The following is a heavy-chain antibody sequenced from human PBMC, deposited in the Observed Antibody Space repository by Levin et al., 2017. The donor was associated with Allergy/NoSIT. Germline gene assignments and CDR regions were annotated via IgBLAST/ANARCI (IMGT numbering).Heavy chain of an antibody. CDR1: GFTFSSYS. D-gene: IGHD5-12*01. V-gene: IGHV3-21*01. J-gene: IGHJ3*02. Sequence: LSLTCAASGFTFSSYSMNWVRQAPGKGLEWVSSISSSSSYIYYADSVKGRFTISRDNAKNSLYLQMNSLRAEDTAVYYCARENTYPVDIVATADAFDIWGQGTMVTVSS. CDR3: ARENTYPVDIVATADAFDI. CDR2: ISSSSSYI.